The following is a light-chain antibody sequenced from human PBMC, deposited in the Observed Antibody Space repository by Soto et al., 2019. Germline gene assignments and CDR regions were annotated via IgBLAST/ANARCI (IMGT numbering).Light chain of an antibody. CDR1: SSDVGGYNY. CDR2: DVS. V-gene: IGLV2-14*03. J-gene: IGLJ1*01. Sequence: QSVLTQPASVSGSPGQSITISCTGTSSDVGGYNYVSWYQHHPGKAPKLMIYDVSNRPSGVSNRFSGSKSGNTASLTISGLQAEDDADYYSSSYTSNSTLRGVFGTVTKVTVL. CDR3: SSYTSNSTLRGV.